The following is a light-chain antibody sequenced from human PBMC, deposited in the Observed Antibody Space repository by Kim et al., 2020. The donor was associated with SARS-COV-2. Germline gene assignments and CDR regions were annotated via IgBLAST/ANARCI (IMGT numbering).Light chain of an antibody. CDR3: QAWDSSTNWV. CDR1: KLGDKY. V-gene: IGLV3-1*01. CDR2: QDS. Sequence: SYELTQPPSVSVSPGQTASITCSGDKLGDKYACWYQQKPRQSPVLVIYQDSKRPSGIPERFSGSNSGNTATLTISGTQAMDEADYYCQAWDSSTNWVFGGGTQLTVL. J-gene: IGLJ3*02.